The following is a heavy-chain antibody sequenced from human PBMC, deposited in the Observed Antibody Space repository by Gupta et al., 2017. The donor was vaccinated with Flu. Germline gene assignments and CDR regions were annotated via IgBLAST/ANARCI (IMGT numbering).Heavy chain of an antibody. V-gene: IGHV3-23*01. J-gene: IGHJ3*02. CDR1: GFTFTNYA. D-gene: IGHD1-1*01. CDR2: VSGGGSNS. Sequence: EVQLLESGGGLAQPGGSLRLSCATSGFTFTNYAMRWVRQAPGKGLAWVSTVSGGGSNSYYADSVKGRFTISGDSSKKTVYLQMNSLRVEDTAVYYCAKGANWAFEIWGQGTMVTVSS. CDR3: AKGANWAFEI.